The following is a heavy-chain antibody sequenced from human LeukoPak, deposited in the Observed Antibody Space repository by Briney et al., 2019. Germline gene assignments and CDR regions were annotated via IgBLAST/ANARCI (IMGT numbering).Heavy chain of an antibody. CDR3: ARVSSTSQSMDV. CDR1: GGSITSYY. CDR2: IHYSGST. V-gene: IGHV4-59*12. Sequence: SETLSLTCTVSGGSITSYYWSWIRQPPGKGLEWIGYIHYSGSTNYNPSLKSRVTMSVDTSKNQFSLKLSSVTAADTAVYYCARVSSTSQSMDVWGQGTTVTVSS. D-gene: IGHD2-2*01. J-gene: IGHJ6*02.